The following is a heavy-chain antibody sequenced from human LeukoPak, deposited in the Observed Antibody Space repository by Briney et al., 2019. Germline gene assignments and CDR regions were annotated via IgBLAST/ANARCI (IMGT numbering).Heavy chain of an antibody. J-gene: IGHJ4*02. CDR3: ARDLHCSGGSCYSGLHY. CDR1: GFTFSSYS. CDR2: ISYDGSYK. Sequence: GGSLRLSCAASGFTFSSYSMNWVRQAPGKGLEWVSVISYDGSYKYYADSVKGRFTISRDNSKNTLYLQMNSLRPEDTAVYYCARDLHCSGGSCYSGLHYWGQGTLVTVSS. D-gene: IGHD2-15*01. V-gene: IGHV3-30*03.